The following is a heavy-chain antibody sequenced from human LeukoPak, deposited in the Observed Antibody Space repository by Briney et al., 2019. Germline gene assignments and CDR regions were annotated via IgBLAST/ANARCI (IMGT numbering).Heavy chain of an antibody. V-gene: IGHV1-18*01. CDR1: GYTFTSYG. CDR3: ARGVNGYSSGWYADY. Sequence: ASVNVSCKASGYTFTSYGISWVRHAPGQGLEWMGWISAYNGNTNYAQKLQGRVTMTTDTSTSTAYMELRSLRSDDTAVYYCARGVNGYSSGWYADYWGQGSLVTVS. CDR2: ISAYNGNT. J-gene: IGHJ4*02. D-gene: IGHD6-19*01.